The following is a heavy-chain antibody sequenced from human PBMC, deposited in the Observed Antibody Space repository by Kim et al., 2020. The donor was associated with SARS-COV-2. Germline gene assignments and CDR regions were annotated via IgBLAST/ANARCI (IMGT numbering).Heavy chain of an antibody. V-gene: IGHV1-18*01. Sequence: ASVKVSCKASGYTFTTYGITWVRQAPGQGLEWMGWISTHNGYTNYAQKLQGRITMTTDTSTSTAYMDLRSLRSDDAALYFCARTPNYSNFPLDYWCQGTLVTVSS. CDR2: ISTHNGYT. J-gene: IGHJ4*02. CDR1: GYTFTTYG. CDR3: ARTPNYSNFPLDY. D-gene: IGHD2-21*01.